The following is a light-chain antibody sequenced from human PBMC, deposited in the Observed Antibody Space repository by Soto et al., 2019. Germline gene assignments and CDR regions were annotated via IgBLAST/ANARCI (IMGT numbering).Light chain of an antibody. V-gene: IGKV2-28*01. J-gene: IGKJ5*01. CDR2: LAS. Sequence: EIVMTQSPLSLTVTPGETVSITCRSSQSLLDRHGWNYLAWFFQTQGLAPQPLIYLASNRSYGDPDRFSGSGAGRDCSLRINRGQADDVVVYYCMQALHTLSITFGQGTRLELK. CDR3: MQALHTLSIT. CDR1: QSLLDRHGWNY.